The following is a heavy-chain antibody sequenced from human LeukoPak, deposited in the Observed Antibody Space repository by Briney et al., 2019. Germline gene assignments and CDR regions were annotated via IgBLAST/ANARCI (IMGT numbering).Heavy chain of an antibody. J-gene: IGHJ4*02. V-gene: IGHV3-74*01. Sequence: GGSLRLSCAASGFTFSSYWMHWVRQAPGKGLVWVSRINSDESSTSYADSVKGRFTISRDNAKNTLYLQMNSLRAEDTAAYYCARESGNGGWYFDYWGQGTLVTVSS. CDR2: INSDESST. CDR3: ARESGNGGWYFDY. D-gene: IGHD2-15*01. CDR1: GFTFSSYW.